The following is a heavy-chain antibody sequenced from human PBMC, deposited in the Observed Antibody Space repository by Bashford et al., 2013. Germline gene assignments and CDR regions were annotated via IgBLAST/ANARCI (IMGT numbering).Heavy chain of an antibody. CDR3: ARDQEAIFGVVSFPFDP. CDR2: INTYNGNT. CDR1: GYTFISYG. V-gene: IGHV1-18*01. D-gene: IGHD3-3*01. Sequence: ASVKVSCKASGYTFISYGFSWVRQAPGQGLEWMGWINTYNGNTNYAQKLQGRVTLTTDTSTTTAYMELRSLRSDDTAVYYCARDQEAIFGVVSFPFDPWGQGTLVTVSS. J-gene: IGHJ5*02.